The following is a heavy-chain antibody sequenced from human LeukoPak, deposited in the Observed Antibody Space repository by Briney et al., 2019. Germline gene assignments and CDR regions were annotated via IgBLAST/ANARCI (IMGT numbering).Heavy chain of an antibody. J-gene: IGHJ6*04. V-gene: IGHV3-48*03. D-gene: IGHD3-10*02. Sequence: PGGSLSLSRAASGFTFSSYEMNWVRQAPGKGLEWVSYISSSGSTIYYADSVKGRFTISRDNAKNSLYLQMNRLRAEDTAVDYCAELGITMIGGVWGKGTTVTISS. CDR1: GFTFSSYE. CDR2: ISSSGSTI. CDR3: AELGITMIGGV.